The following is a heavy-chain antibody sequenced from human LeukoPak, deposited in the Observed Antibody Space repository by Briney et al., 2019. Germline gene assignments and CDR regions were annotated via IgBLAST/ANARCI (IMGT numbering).Heavy chain of an antibody. Sequence: GGSLRLSCVASGLTFSSYNMNWVRQAPGKGLEWVSFISSSSNYIYYADSVKGRFTISRDNAKNSLLLQMNSLRAEDTAVYYCARGAPTTRDFDYWGQGTLVTVSS. D-gene: IGHD4-11*01. CDR1: GLTFSSYN. J-gene: IGHJ4*02. CDR2: ISSSSNYI. CDR3: ARGAPTTRDFDY. V-gene: IGHV3-21*01.